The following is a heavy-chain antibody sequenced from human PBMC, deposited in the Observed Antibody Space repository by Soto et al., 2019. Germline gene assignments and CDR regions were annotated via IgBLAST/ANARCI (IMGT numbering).Heavy chain of an antibody. J-gene: IGHJ5*02. Sequence: SETLSLTCAVSGGSISSGGYSWSWIRQPPGKGLEWIGYIYHSGSTYYNPSLKSRVTISVDRSKNQFSLKLSSVTAADTAVYYCARDKGYCSSTSCYIAGFDPWGQGTLVTVSS. D-gene: IGHD2-2*02. CDR2: IYHSGST. V-gene: IGHV4-30-2*01. CDR3: ARDKGYCSSTSCYIAGFDP. CDR1: GGSISSGGYS.